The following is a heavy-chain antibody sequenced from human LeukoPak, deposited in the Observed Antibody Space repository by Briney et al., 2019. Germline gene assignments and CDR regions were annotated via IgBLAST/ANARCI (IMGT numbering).Heavy chain of an antibody. J-gene: IGHJ5*02. CDR2: ISSDSSYT. V-gene: IGHV3-11*03. D-gene: IGHD3-9*01. Sequence: KPSETLSLTCAVYGGSFSAYYMSLIRQAPWKGLKWSSYISSDSSYTNYADSVRGRFTISRENAKNSLYLQMNSLRAEDTAVYFFFQAEDGIRDFDWYNWFDPWGQGTLVTVSS. CDR3: FQAEDGIRDFDWYNWFDP. CDR1: GGSFSAYY.